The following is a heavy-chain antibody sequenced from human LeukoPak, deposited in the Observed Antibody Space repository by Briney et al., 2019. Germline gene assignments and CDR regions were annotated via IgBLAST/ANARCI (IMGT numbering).Heavy chain of an antibody. J-gene: IGHJ4*02. D-gene: IGHD3-9*01. V-gene: IGHV3-7*01. CDR1: GFTFSSYW. CDR3: ARALDILTGYSPSGY. CDR2: IKQDGSEK. Sequence: GGSLRLSCAASGFTFSSYWMGWVRQAPGKGLEWVANIKQDGSEKYYVDSVKGRFTISRDNAKNSLYLQTNSLRAEDTAVYYCARALDILTGYSPSGYWGQGTLVTVSS.